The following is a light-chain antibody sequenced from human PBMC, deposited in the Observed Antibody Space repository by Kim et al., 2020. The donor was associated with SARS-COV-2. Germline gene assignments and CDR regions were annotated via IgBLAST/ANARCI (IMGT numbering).Light chain of an antibody. CDR3: QKYNSALWT. Sequence: DIQMTQSPSSLSASVGDRVTITCRASQGISNYLAWYQQKPGKVPKLLIYAASTLQSGVPSRFSGSGSGTDFTLTISSLQPEDGATYYCQKYNSALWTFGQGTKVDIK. CDR1: QGISNY. V-gene: IGKV1-27*01. J-gene: IGKJ1*01. CDR2: AAS.